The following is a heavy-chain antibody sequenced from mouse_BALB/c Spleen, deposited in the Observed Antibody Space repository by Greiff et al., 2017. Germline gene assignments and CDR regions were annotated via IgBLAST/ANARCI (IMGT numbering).Heavy chain of an antibody. CDR3: ARDQYGAY. Sequence: EVHLVESGGGLVKPGGSLKLSCAASGFTFSDYYMYWVRQTPEKRLEWVATISDGGSYTYYPDSVKGRFTISRDNAKNNLYLQMSSLKSEDTAMYYCARDQYGAYWGQGTLVTVSA. V-gene: IGHV5-4*02. J-gene: IGHJ3*01. CDR1: GFTFSDYY. CDR2: ISDGGSYT. D-gene: IGHD2-10*02.